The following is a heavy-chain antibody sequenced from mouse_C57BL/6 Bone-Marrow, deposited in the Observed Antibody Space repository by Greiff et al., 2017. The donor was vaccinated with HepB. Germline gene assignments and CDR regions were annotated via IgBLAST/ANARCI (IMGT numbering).Heavy chain of an antibody. Sequence: EVKLMESGAELVRPGASVKLSCTASGFNIKDDYMHWVKQRPEQGLEWIGWIDPENGDTEYASKFQGKATITADTSSNTAYLQLSSLTSEDTAVYYCTTEGYGPWFAYWGQGTLVTVSA. D-gene: IGHD2-10*02. J-gene: IGHJ3*01. CDR1: GFNIKDDY. V-gene: IGHV14-4*01. CDR3: TTEGYGPWFAY. CDR2: IDPENGDT.